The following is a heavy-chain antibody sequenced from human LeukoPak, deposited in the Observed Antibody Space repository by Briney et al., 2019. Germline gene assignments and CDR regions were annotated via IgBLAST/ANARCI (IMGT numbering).Heavy chain of an antibody. CDR2: IYTSGST. CDR1: GGSISSGSYY. V-gene: IGHV4-61*02. Sequence: PSQTLSLTCTVSGGSISSGSYYWSWIRQPAGKGLEWIGRIYTSGSTNYNPSLKSRVTISVDTSKNQFSLKLSSVTAADTAVYYCAREGPYDFDYWGQGTLVTVSS. D-gene: IGHD2-8*01. J-gene: IGHJ4*02. CDR3: AREGPYDFDY.